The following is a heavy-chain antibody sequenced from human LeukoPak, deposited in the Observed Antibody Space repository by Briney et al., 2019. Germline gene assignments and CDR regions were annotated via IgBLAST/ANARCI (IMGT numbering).Heavy chain of an antibody. V-gene: IGHV3-66*01. CDR1: GFTFSSYA. J-gene: IGHJ4*02. Sequence: GGSLRLSCAASGFTFSSYAMSWVRQAPGKGLEWVSVIYSGGSTYYADSVKGRFTISRDNSKNTLYLQMNSLRAEDTAVYYCGQGLLLHYWGQGTLVTVSS. CDR3: GQGLLLHY. D-gene: IGHD3-22*01. CDR2: IYSGGST.